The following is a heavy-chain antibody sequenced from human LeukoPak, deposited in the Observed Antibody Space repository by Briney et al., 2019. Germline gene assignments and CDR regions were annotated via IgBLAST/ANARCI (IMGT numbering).Heavy chain of an antibody. CDR1: GGSITSSTYY. Sequence: PSETLSLTCTVSGGSITSSTYYWGWIRQPPGKGLEWIGIIYYTGNTHYNPSLKSRVTISVDTSKNHFSLKVSSVTAADTAVYYCARGNGGKAPDAFDIWGQGTVVTVSS. J-gene: IGHJ3*02. CDR3: ARGNGGKAPDAFDI. D-gene: IGHD4-23*01. V-gene: IGHV4-39*07. CDR2: IYYTGNT.